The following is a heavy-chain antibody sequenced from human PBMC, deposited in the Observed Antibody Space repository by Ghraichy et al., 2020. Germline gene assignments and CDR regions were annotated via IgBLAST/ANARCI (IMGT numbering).Heavy chain of an antibody. CDR3: AGGRRLLRPQGEFDP. CDR2: INHSGST. D-gene: IGHD3-22*01. V-gene: IGHV4-34*01. Sequence: SETLSLTCAVYGGSFSGYYWSWIRQPPGKGLEWIGEINHSGSTNYNPSLKSRVTISVDTSKNQFSLKLSSVTAADTAVYYCAGGRRLLRPQGEFDPWGQGTLVTVSS. J-gene: IGHJ5*02. CDR1: GGSFSGYY.